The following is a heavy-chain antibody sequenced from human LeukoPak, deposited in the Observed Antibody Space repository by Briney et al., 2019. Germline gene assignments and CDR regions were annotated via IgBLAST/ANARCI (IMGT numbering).Heavy chain of an antibody. CDR3: ANNRYSGSDLNY. D-gene: IGHD5-12*01. CDR2: INPNSGGT. Sequence: ASVKVSCKASGYTFTGYYMHWVRQAPGQGLEWMGRINPNSGGTNYAQKFQGRVTMTRDTSISTAYMELSRLRSDDTAVYYCANNRYSGSDLNYLGQGTLVTVSS. V-gene: IGHV1-2*06. J-gene: IGHJ4*02. CDR1: GYTFTGYY.